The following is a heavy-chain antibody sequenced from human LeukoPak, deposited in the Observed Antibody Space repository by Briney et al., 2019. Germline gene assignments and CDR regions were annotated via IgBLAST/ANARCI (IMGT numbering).Heavy chain of an antibody. CDR2: IIPIFGTA. CDR3: ARSGRSSLEVAFDI. Sequence: SVKVSCKASGGTFSSCAISWVRQAPGQGLEWMGGIIPIFGTANYAQKFQGRVTITADKSTSTAYMELSSLRSEDTAVYYCARSGRSSLEVAFDIWGQGTMVTVSS. CDR1: GGTFSSCA. J-gene: IGHJ3*02. V-gene: IGHV1-69*06. D-gene: IGHD3-10*01.